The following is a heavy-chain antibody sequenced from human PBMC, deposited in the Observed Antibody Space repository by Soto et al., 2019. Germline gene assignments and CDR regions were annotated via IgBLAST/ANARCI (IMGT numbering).Heavy chain of an antibody. V-gene: IGHV1-69*01. CDR2: IIPIPGTA. D-gene: IGHD2-2*01. CDR1: GGTFSSYA. CDR3: ARSQGSSTSLELYYYYYYGMDV. J-gene: IGHJ6*02. Sequence: QVQLVQSGAEVKKPGSSVKVSCKASGGTFSSYAISWVRQSPGQRFEWMGGIIPIPGTANYGQKFQGRVTITADESTGTAYMELSSLRSEDTAVYYCARSQGSSTSLELYYYYYYGMDVWGQGTTVTVSS.